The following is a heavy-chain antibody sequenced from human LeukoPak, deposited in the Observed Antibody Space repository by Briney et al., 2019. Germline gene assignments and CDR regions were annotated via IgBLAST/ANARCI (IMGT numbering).Heavy chain of an antibody. CDR3: AKALLLWFGEFPGTFDI. Sequence: GGSLRLSCAASGFTVSSNYMSWVRQAPGKGLEWVSAISGSGGSTYYADSVKGRFTISRDNSKNTLYLQMNSLRAEDTAVYYCAKALLLWFGEFPGTFDIWGQGTMVTVSS. CDR1: GFTVSSNY. J-gene: IGHJ3*02. CDR2: ISGSGGST. V-gene: IGHV3-23*01. D-gene: IGHD3-10*01.